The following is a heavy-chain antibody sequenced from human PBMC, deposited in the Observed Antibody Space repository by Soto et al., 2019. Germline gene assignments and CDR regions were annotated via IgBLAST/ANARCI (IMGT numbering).Heavy chain of an antibody. Sequence: SVKVSCKASGFTFTSSAVQWVRQARGQRLEWIGWIVVGSGNTNYAQKFQERVTITRDMSTSTAYMELSSLRSEDTAVYYCAADDSSGWSGFHYYYGMDVWGKGTTVTVSS. CDR1: GFTFTSSA. J-gene: IGHJ6*04. CDR3: AADDSSGWSGFHYYYGMDV. D-gene: IGHD6-19*01. CDR2: IVVGSGNT. V-gene: IGHV1-58*01.